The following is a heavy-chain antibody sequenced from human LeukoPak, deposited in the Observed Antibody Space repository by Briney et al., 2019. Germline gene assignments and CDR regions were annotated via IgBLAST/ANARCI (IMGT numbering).Heavy chain of an antibody. J-gene: IGHJ4*02. Sequence: SETLSLTCTVSGDSINSLDLWSWVRQPPGKGLEWIGEMYLSGTTHSNPSVKSRVTISIDKSKNQFFLNLSFVTAADTAVYYCAGLVGRYSSGLYYYYFDYWGQGTLVTVSS. CDR3: AGLVGRYSSGLYYYYFDY. CDR2: MYLSGTT. V-gene: IGHV4-4*02. CDR1: GDSINSLDL. D-gene: IGHD3-22*01.